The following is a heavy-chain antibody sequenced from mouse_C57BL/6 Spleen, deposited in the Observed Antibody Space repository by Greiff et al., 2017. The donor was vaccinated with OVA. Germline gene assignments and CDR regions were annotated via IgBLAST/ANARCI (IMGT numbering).Heavy chain of an antibody. D-gene: IGHD2-2*01. Sequence: VQLQQSGPELVKPGASVKISCKASGYAFRSSWMNWVKQRPGKGLEWIGRIYPGDGDTNYNGKFKGKATLTADKSSSTAYMQLSSLTSEDSAVYFCAREEAGLYYYAMDYWGQGTSVTVSS. V-gene: IGHV1-82*01. CDR3: AREEAGLYYYAMDY. CDR2: IYPGDGDT. CDR1: GYAFRSSW. J-gene: IGHJ4*01.